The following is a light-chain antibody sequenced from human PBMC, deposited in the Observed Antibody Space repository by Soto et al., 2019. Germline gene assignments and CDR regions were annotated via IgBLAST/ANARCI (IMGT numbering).Light chain of an antibody. J-gene: IGLJ3*02. CDR2: GVT. Sequence: QSSLTQPASMSGSPGQSITISCTGTSGDVGFYDFVSWYQQHPGKVPRLIIYGVTKRPSGVSHRFSGSKSGNTASLTISGLQVEYEADYSCASYTGSSTYLFGGGTKVTVL. CDR1: SGDVGFYDF. CDR3: ASYTGSSTYL. V-gene: IGLV2-14*03.